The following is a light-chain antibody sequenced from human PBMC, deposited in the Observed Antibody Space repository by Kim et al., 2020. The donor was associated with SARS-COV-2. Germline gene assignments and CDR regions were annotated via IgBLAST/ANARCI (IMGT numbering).Light chain of an antibody. CDR1: QDISNY. CDR3: QQYDNLPLT. Sequence: DIQMTQSPSSLSASVGDRVTITCQASQDISNYLNWYQQKPGKAPKLLIYDASNLETGVPSRFSGSGSGTEFIFTISSLQPEDIGTYYCQQYDNLPLTFGGGTQVEIK. J-gene: IGKJ4*01. CDR2: DAS. V-gene: IGKV1-33*01.